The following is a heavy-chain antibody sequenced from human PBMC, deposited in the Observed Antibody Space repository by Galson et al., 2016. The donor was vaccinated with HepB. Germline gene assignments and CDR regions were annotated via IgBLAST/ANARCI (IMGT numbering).Heavy chain of an antibody. J-gene: IGHJ4*02. CDR3: ARGTLGTTATIAFDY. D-gene: IGHD1-26*01. Sequence: TLSLTCAVSGATISNNYWWSWVRQSPEKGFVWLGEIYQTGTANYNPSFTRRATISVDTSKNEISLRLDSVTAADTAVYYCARGTLGTTATIAFDYWGQGTPVSVSS. CDR2: IYQTGTA. V-gene: IGHV4-4*02. CDR1: GATISNNYW.